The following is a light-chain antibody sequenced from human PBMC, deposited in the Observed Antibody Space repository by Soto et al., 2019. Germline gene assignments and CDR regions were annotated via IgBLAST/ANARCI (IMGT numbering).Light chain of an antibody. V-gene: IGKV1-33*01. CDR1: QAISKY. Sequence: DIQMTQSPSSLSASLGDRVTITCQASQAISKYLHWYHQRPGKAPILVIYDASNLEAGAPSRFSGGGSGTSFTLTISNLQPEDIGTYFCQQYNNLPYTFGQGTKLDIK. CDR2: DAS. J-gene: IGKJ2*01. CDR3: QQYNNLPYT.